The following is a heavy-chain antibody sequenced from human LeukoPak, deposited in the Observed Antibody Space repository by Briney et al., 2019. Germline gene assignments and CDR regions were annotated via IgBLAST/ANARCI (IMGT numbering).Heavy chain of an antibody. V-gene: IGHV3-13*01. Sequence: QPGGSLRLSCAASGFTFSNFDMHWVRQAAGKGLEWVSATGTSGDTYYSASVRGRFTISREDARNSLFLQMSGLSAGDTAVYYCASSPAYSSSWEAIDNWGQETLVTVSS. CDR3: ASSPAYSSSWEAIDN. D-gene: IGHD6-13*01. J-gene: IGHJ4*02. CDR2: TGTSGDT. CDR1: GFTFSNFD.